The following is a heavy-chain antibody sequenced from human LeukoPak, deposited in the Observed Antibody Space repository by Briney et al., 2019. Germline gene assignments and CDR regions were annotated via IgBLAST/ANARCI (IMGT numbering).Heavy chain of an antibody. CDR2: ISYDGSNK. J-gene: IGHJ4*02. V-gene: IGHV3-30-3*01. Sequence: PTGRSLRLSCAASGLTFSSYAMHWVRQAPGKGLEWVAVISYDGSNKYYADSVKGRFTISRDNAKNSLYLQVNSLRAEDTAVYYCARGSSSRGVLDYWGQGTLVTVSS. CDR1: GLTFSSYA. D-gene: IGHD3-10*01. CDR3: ARGSSSRGVLDY.